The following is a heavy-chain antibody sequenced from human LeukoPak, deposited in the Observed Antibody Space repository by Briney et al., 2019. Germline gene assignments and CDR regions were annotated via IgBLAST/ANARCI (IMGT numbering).Heavy chain of an antibody. CDR1: GFTFSSYS. CDR3: AIHSSSQSFDY. V-gene: IGHV3-48*01. CDR2: ISSSSSTI. D-gene: IGHD6-13*01. Sequence: GGSLRLSCAASGFTFSSYSMNWVRQAPGKGLEWVSYISSSSSTIYYADSVKGRFTISRDNAKNSLYLQMNSLRAEDTAVYYRAIHSSSQSFDYWGQGTLVTVSS. J-gene: IGHJ4*02.